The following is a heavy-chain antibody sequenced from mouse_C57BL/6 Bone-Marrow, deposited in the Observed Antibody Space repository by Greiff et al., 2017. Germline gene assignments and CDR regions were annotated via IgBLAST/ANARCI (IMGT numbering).Heavy chain of an antibody. CDR3: ARLGSSYFDY. CDR2: ISGGGGNT. V-gene: IGHV5-9*01. J-gene: IGHJ2*01. D-gene: IGHD3-3*01. Sequence: EVKLMESGGGLVKPGGSLKLSCAASGFTFSSYTMSWVRQTPEKRLEWVATISGGGGNTYYPDSVKGRFTISRDNAKNTLYLQMSSLRSEDTALYYCARLGSSYFDYWGQGTTLTVSS. CDR1: GFTFSSYT.